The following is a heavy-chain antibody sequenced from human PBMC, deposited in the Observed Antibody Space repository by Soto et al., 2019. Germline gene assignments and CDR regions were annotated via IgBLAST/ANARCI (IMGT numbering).Heavy chain of an antibody. CDR3: ARDSEDIVVVPAAMRTGSSAYGMDV. CDR1: GYTFTSYG. D-gene: IGHD2-2*01. Sequence: ASVKVSCKASGYTFTSYGISWVRQAPGQGLEWMGWISAYNGNTNYAQKLQGRVTMTTDTSTNTAYMELRSLRSDDTAVYYCARDSEDIVVVPAAMRTGSSAYGMDVWGQGTTVTVSS. V-gene: IGHV1-18*01. J-gene: IGHJ6*02. CDR2: ISAYNGNT.